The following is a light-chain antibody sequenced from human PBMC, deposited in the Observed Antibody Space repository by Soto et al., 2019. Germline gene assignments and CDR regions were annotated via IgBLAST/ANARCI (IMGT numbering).Light chain of an antibody. CDR1: ESIDNW. CDR2: AAS. J-gene: IGKJ1*01. Sequence: DLQLTRSPSTLCASCMYTLXXTVRASESIDNWLAWYQQKPGKAPKLLIYAASSLQSGVPSRFSGSGSGTEFTLTISSLQPDDFATYYCQHYNSYSEAFGQAPKV. CDR3: QHYNSYSEA. V-gene: IGKV1-5*01.